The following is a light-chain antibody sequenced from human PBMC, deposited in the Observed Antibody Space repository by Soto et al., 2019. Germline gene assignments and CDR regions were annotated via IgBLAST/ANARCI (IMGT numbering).Light chain of an antibody. V-gene: IGKV4-1*01. J-gene: IGKJ4*01. CDR2: WAS. CDR3: QQYYSTPLT. CDR1: QSVLYSSKNKNY. Sequence: DIVMTQTPDSLAVSLGERATINCKSSQSVLYSSKNKNYLAWYQQKPGQPPKLLIYWASTRDSGVPERFSGSGSWTDFTLTISSLQAEDAEVYYCQQYYSTPLTFGGGTKVEIK.